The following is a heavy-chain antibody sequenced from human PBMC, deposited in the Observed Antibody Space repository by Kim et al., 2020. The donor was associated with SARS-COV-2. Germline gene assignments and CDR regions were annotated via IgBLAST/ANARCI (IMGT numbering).Heavy chain of an antibody. J-gene: IGHJ4*02. Sequence: ASVKVSCKASGYTFTSYYMHWVRQAPGQGLEWMGIINPSGGSTSYAQKFQGRVTMTRDTSTSTVYMELSSLRSEDTAVYYCARGKVGITFGGGFFDYWGQGTLVTVSS. D-gene: IGHD3-16*01. V-gene: IGHV1-46*01. CDR2: INPSGGST. CDR1: GYTFTSYY. CDR3: ARGKVGITFGGGFFDY.